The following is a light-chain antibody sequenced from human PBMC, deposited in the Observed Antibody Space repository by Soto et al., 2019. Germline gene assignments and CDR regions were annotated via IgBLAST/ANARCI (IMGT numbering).Light chain of an antibody. CDR1: QSVSSN. Sequence: EIVMTQSPATLSVSPGERATLSCRASQSVSSNLAWYQHKPGQAPRLLMYGASTRATGIPARFSGSGSGTEFTLTISSLQSEDFAVYYCQQYNNWPRTFGQGTKV. CDR3: QQYNNWPRT. CDR2: GAS. J-gene: IGKJ1*01. V-gene: IGKV3-15*01.